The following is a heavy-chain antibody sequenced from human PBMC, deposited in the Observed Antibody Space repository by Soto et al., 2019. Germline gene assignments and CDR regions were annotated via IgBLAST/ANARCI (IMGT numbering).Heavy chain of an antibody. CDR1: GYTFHSYG. Sequence: QVQLVQSGAEVKKPGASVKVSCKASGYTFHSYGISWVRQAPGQGLEWMGTISGYNGNTNYAQKLQGRVTMTTDTFTSTAYMELRSLRSDDTALYYCAREISSGWASWFDPWGQGTLVTVSS. CDR3: AREISSGWASWFDP. D-gene: IGHD6-19*01. J-gene: IGHJ5*02. CDR2: ISGYNGNT. V-gene: IGHV1-18*04.